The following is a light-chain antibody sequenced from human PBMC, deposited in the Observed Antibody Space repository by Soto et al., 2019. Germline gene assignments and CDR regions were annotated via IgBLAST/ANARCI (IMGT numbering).Light chain of an antibody. CDR1: QDIYNY. CDR3: QKYYSAVFT. J-gene: IGKJ3*01. Sequence: DIQMTQSPSSLSASVGDRVTITCRASQDIYNYLAWYQQRPGQAPKLLIYHASTLQSGVPSRFSGSGSGTDFTLTISSLQPEDVATYYCQKYYSAVFTFGPGTKVDIK. V-gene: IGKV1-27*01. CDR2: HAS.